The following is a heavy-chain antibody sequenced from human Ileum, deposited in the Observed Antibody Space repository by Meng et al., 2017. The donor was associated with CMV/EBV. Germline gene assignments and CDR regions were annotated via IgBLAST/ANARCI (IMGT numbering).Heavy chain of an antibody. CDR3: AKGRGYSYGGGFDY. Sequence: GFTFSNYGRHWVRQAPGKGLEWVAVISDDGNNKYYVDSVKGRFTISRDNSKNTLYLQMNSLRADDTAVYYCAKGRGYSYGGGFDYWGQGTLVTVSS. D-gene: IGHD5-18*01. J-gene: IGHJ4*02. CDR1: GFTFSNYG. V-gene: IGHV3-30*18. CDR2: ISDDGNNK.